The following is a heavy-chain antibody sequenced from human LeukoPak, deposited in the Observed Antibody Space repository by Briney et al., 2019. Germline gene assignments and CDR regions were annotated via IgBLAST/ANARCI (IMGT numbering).Heavy chain of an antibody. CDR3: TTLRTSGWYQDS. J-gene: IGHJ4*02. CDR1: GFTFSDYY. Sequence: GGSLRLSCAGSGFTFSDYYMSWIRQAPGGGLEWVSYISSSGITIYYADSVKGRFTVSRDNAKDSLYLQMNSLRAEDTAVYYCTTLRTSGWYQDSWGQGTLVTVSS. D-gene: IGHD6-19*01. V-gene: IGHV3-11*01. CDR2: ISSSGITI.